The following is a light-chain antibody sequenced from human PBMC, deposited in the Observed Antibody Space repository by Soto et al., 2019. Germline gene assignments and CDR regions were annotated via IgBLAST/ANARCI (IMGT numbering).Light chain of an antibody. Sequence: DIQMTQSPSTLSASVGDRVTITCRASQSISSWLAWYQQKPGKAPKLLIYQASSFESGVPSRFSDSGSGTEFTLTISSLQPDAFATSYCQQYSSYSTFGQGTKVDIK. CDR1: QSISSW. J-gene: IGKJ1*01. V-gene: IGKV1-5*03. CDR2: QAS. CDR3: QQYSSYST.